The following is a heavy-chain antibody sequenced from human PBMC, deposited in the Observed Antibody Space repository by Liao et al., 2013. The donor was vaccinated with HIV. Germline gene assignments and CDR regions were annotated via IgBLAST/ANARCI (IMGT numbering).Heavy chain of an antibody. CDR2: INHSGST. J-gene: IGHJ4*02. CDR3: ARGRRGLNWGDLRN. D-gene: IGHD7-27*01. CDR1: GGSFSGYN. V-gene: IGHV4-34*01. Sequence: QVQLQQWGAGLLKPSETLSLTCAVYGGSFSGYNWSWIRQPPGKGLEWIGEINHSGSTNYNPSLKSRVTISVDTSKNQLSLKLSSVTAADTAVYYCARGRRGLNWGDLRNWGQGTLVTVSS.